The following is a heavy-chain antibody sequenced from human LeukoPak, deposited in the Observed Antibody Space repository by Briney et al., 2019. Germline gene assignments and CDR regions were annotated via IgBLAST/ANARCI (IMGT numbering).Heavy chain of an antibody. J-gene: IGHJ5*02. Sequence: ASVKVSCKASGGTFSSYAISWVRQAPGQGLEWMGWISAYNGNTNYAQKLQGRVTMTTDTSTSTAYMELRSLRSDDTAVYYCALSYYDFWSGYSSWFDPWGQGTLVTVSS. D-gene: IGHD3-3*01. CDR3: ALSYYDFWSGYSSWFDP. CDR2: ISAYNGNT. V-gene: IGHV1-18*01. CDR1: GGTFSSYA.